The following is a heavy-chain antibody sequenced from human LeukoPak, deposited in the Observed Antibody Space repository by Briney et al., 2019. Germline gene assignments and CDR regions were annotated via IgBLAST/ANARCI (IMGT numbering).Heavy chain of an antibody. J-gene: IGHJ3*02. CDR3: ARDRTYYYDSSGYADAFDI. Sequence: KPSQTLSLTCTVSGGSISSGSYYWSWIRQPAGKGLEWIGRIYTSGSTNYNPSLKRRVTISADTSKNQISLKLSSVPAADTAVYYCARDRTYYYDSSGYADAFDIWGQGTMVTVSS. CDR2: IYTSGST. D-gene: IGHD3-22*01. V-gene: IGHV4-61*02. CDR1: GGSISSGSYY.